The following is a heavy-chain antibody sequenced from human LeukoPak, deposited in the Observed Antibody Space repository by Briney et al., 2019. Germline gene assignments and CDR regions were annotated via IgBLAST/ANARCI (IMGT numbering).Heavy chain of an antibody. CDR2: IKQDGSEK. V-gene: IGHV3-7*01. J-gene: IGHJ6*03. CDR3: ARNGYSSGWYAFNYYYYMDV. Sequence: PGGSLRLSCAASGFTFSTYWMSWVRQAPGKGLEWVANIKQDGSEKYYVDSVKGRFTISRDNAKNSLFLQMNSLRAEDTAVYYCARNGYSSGWYAFNYYYYMDVWGKGTTVTISS. CDR1: GFTFSTYW. D-gene: IGHD6-19*01.